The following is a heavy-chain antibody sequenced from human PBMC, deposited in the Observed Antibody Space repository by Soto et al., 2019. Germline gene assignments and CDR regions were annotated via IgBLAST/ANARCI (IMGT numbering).Heavy chain of an antibody. CDR2: ISADNGNT. CDR1: GYTFTSYG. J-gene: IGHJ6*02. V-gene: IGHV1-18*04. D-gene: IGHD2-15*01. CDR3: ARDCSGGSCYRDTEGQINGMDV. Sequence: QVQLVQSGAEVKKPGASVKVSCKASGYTFTSYGISWVRQAPGQGLEWMGWISADNGNTNYAQKLQGRVTMTTDTSTSTAYMELRSLRSDDTAVYYCARDCSGGSCYRDTEGQINGMDVWGQGTTVTVSS.